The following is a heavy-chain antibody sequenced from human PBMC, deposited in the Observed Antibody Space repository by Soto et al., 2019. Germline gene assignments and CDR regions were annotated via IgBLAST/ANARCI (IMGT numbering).Heavy chain of an antibody. D-gene: IGHD3-22*01. CDR2: ISSSGSTI. CDR1: GFTFSSYE. V-gene: IGHV3-48*03. Sequence: PGGSLRLSCGASGFTFSSYEMNWVRQAPGKGLEWVSYISSSGSTIYYADSVKGRFTISRDNAKNSLYLQMNSLRAEDTAVYYCARQAAPDSSGYNYYYYGMDVWGQGTTVTVSS. CDR3: ARQAAPDSSGYNYYYYGMDV. J-gene: IGHJ6*02.